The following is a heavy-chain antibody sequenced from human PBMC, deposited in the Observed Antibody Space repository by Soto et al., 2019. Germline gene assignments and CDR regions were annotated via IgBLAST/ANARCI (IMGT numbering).Heavy chain of an antibody. CDR2: INPNSGGT. CDR3: ARDLARGGGSAGFDY. J-gene: IGHJ4*02. D-gene: IGHD1-26*01. Sequence: GASVKVSCKASGYTFTGYYMHWVLQAPGQGLEWMGWINPNSGGTRYPQKFQGRVTMARDTSISTVYMALTRLRSDDTAVYYCARDLARGGGSAGFDYWGQGTLVTVSS. CDR1: GYTFTGYY. V-gene: IGHV1-2*02.